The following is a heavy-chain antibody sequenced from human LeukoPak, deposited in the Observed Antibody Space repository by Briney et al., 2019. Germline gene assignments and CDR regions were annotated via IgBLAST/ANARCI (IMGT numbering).Heavy chain of an antibody. J-gene: IGHJ4*02. CDR2: ISSSSSYI. V-gene: IGHV3-21*01. CDR1: GFTFSSYS. CDR3: ARGRGYSYGKLDY. Sequence: GGSLRLSCAASGFTFSSYSMNWVRQAPGKGLEWVSSISSSSSYIYYADSVKGRFTISRDNAKNSLYLQMNSLRAEDTAVYHCARGRGYSYGKLDYWGQGTLVTVSS. D-gene: IGHD5-18*01.